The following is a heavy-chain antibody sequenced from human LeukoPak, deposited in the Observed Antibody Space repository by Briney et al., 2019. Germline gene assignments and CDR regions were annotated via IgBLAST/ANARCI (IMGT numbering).Heavy chain of an antibody. CDR3: ARRAAYGSSSGGFDY. CDR2: ISQSGST. V-gene: IGHV4-38-2*02. D-gene: IGHD6-6*01. CDR1: GYSISSGYN. J-gene: IGHJ4*02. Sequence: SETLSLTCTVSGYSISSGYNWGWIRQSPWKGLEWIGSISQSGSTYDNPSLKSRVTISADTSKNQFSLKLSSVTAADTAVYYCARRAAYGSSSGGFDYWGQGIPVSVSS.